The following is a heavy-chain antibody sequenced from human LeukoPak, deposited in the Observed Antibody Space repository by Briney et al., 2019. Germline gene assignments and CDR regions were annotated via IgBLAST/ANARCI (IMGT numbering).Heavy chain of an antibody. CDR2: ISGRGGRT. J-gene: IGHJ4*02. Sequence: PGGSLTLSCAASGFTFSSYAMSWVRQAPGKGLEWVPAISGRGGRTYYADSVKGRFTISRDNSKNTLYLQMNSLRAEDTAVYYCAKEQSCSGFFDYRGQGTLVTVSS. D-gene: IGHD2-15*01. CDR3: AKEQSCSGFFDY. CDR1: GFTFSSYA. V-gene: IGHV3-23*01.